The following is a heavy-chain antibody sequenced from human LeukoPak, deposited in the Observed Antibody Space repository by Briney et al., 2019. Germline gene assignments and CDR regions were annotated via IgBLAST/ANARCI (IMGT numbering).Heavy chain of an antibody. V-gene: IGHV3-21*01. D-gene: IGHD1-26*01. CDR1: GGSFSGYY. Sequence: ETLSLTCAVYGGSFSGYYWSWIRQAPGKGLEWVSSISGSSSYIYYADSVKGRFSISRDNAKNSLYLQMNSLRAEDTAAYYCARDLLGWELHYFDYWGQGTLVTVSS. CDR2: ISGSSSYI. J-gene: IGHJ4*02. CDR3: ARDLLGWELHYFDY.